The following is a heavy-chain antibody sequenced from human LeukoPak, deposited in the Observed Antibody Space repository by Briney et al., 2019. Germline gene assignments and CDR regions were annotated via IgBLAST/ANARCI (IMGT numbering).Heavy chain of an antibody. Sequence: GGSLRLSCAASGFTFRNYAMSWVRQAPGKGLEWVSAITGSSETTYYVDSVKGRFTISRDNSEDTLFLQVDSVRPEDTALYYCAKDAATHGWAIDSWGQGTLVTVPS. D-gene: IGHD6-19*01. V-gene: IGHV3-23*01. CDR3: AKDAATHGWAIDS. CDR2: ITGSSETT. CDR1: GFTFRNYA. J-gene: IGHJ4*02.